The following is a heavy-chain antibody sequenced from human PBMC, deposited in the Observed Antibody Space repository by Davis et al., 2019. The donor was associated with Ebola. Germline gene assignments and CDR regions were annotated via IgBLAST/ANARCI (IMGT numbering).Heavy chain of an antibody. CDR1: GGSFSGYY. CDR3: ARRGYCSSSSCHSDY. D-gene: IGHD2-2*01. Sequence: SETLSLTCAVYGGSFSGYYWSWIRQPPGKGLEWIGNIYHSGSTFYNPSLKSRVTISVDTSDNQFSLKLGSVAAADTAVYYCARRGYCSSSSCHSDYWGQGTLVTVSS. CDR2: IYHSGST. J-gene: IGHJ4*02. V-gene: IGHV4-34*01.